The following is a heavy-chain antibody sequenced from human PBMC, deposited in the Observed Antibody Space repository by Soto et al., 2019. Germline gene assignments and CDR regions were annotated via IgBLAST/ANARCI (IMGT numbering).Heavy chain of an antibody. Sequence: SETLSLTCTVSGDSIRSYYWSWIRQPPGKGLEWIGYIYYSGYASYNPSLKSRVTISVDTSKNQFSLKLNSVTAADTAVYYCAINPRSSMIVVVPLDYWGQGTLVTVSS. V-gene: IGHV4-59*01. CDR3: AINPRSSMIVVVPLDY. CDR1: GDSIRSYY. CDR2: IYYSGYA. J-gene: IGHJ4*02. D-gene: IGHD3-22*01.